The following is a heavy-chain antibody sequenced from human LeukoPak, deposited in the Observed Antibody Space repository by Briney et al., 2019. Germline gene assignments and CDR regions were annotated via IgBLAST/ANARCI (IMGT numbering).Heavy chain of an antibody. CDR3: ARVAPWGFWFDP. V-gene: IGHV1-69*13. CDR2: IIPIFGTA. Sequence: SVKVSCKASGGTFSSYAISWVRQAPGQGLEWMGGIIPIFGTANYAQKFQGRVTITADESTSTAYMELSSLRSEDTAVYYCARVAPWGFWFDPWGQGTLVTVSS. CDR1: GGTFSSYA. J-gene: IGHJ5*02. D-gene: IGHD7-27*01.